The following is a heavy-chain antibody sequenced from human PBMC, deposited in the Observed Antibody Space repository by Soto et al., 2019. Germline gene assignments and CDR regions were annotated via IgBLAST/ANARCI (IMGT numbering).Heavy chain of an antibody. D-gene: IGHD3-3*01. CDR2: ISYDGSNK. Sequence: PGGSLRLSCAASGFTFSSYAMHWVRQAPGKGLEWVAVISYDGSNKYYADSVKGRFTISRDNSKNTLYLQMNSLRAEDTAVYYCASPARVLRFLEWLFYFDYWGQGTLVTVSS. CDR1: GFTFSSYA. V-gene: IGHV3-30-3*01. J-gene: IGHJ4*02. CDR3: ASPARVLRFLEWLFYFDY.